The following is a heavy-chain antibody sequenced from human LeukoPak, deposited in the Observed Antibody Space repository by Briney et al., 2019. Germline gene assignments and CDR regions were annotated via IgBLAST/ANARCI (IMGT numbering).Heavy chain of an antibody. V-gene: IGHV1-18*01. D-gene: IGHD6-13*01. J-gene: IGHJ6*03. CDR1: GYTFTSYG. CDR2: IIAYNGKT. Sequence: ASVKVSCKASGYTFTSYGISWVRQAPAQGLEGMVWIIAYNGKTNYAQKLQGRVTMTTHTSTSTAYMELRSMRSDDTAVYYCARHRRIAAAGTNYYYYMDVWGKGTTVTVSS. CDR3: ARHRRIAAAGTNYYYYMDV.